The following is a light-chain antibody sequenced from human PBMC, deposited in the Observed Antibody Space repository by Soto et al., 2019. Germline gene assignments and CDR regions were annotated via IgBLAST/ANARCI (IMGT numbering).Light chain of an antibody. Sequence: LEVTEAPATLSLSPGERATLSCRASQSVSGYLGWYQQKPGQPPRLLIYEASNRATGIPARFSGSGSGTDFTLTISSLEPEDFAVYYCQQRNNWPLTFGGGTKVDIK. J-gene: IGKJ4*01. CDR2: EAS. CDR1: QSVSGY. V-gene: IGKV3-11*01. CDR3: QQRNNWPLT.